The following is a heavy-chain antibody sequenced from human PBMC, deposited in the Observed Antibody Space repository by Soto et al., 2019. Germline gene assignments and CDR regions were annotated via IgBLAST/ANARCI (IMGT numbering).Heavy chain of an antibody. V-gene: IGHV1-24*01. CDR3: ATDSKDTARVPGQHDYSVTYV. Sequence: GASVKVSCKVSGYTLTELSMHWVRQAPGKGLEWMGGFDPEDGETIYAQKFQGRVTMTEDTSTDTAYMELSSLRAEDTAVYYCATDSKDTARVPGQHDYSVTYVWGQGTTLTVSS. CDR2: FDPEDGET. CDR1: GYTLTELS. D-gene: IGHD5-18*01. J-gene: IGHJ6*02.